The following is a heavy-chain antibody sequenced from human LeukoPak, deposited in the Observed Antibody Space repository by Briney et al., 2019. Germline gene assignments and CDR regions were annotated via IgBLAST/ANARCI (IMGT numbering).Heavy chain of an antibody. CDR1: GFTFGAYF. CDR3: AKCGNYDFWSGYTVDY. V-gene: IGHV3-64*04. D-gene: IGHD3-3*01. CDR2: ISSNEYDT. J-gene: IGHJ4*02. Sequence: GGSLRLSCSASGFTFGAYFMHWVRQAPGKGLQHVSSISSNEYDTYYADSVKGRFTISRDNSKNTLYLQMNSLRAEDTAVYYCAKCGNYDFWSGYTVDYWGQGTLVTVSS.